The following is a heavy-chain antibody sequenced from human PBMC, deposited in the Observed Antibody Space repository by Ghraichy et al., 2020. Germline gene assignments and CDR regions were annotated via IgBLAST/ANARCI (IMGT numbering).Heavy chain of an antibody. Sequence: SETLSLTCSVSGGSITSSSYYWAWIRQPPGKGLEWIEIIYYNGSTYYTPSLKSRVTISIDTSKNQFSLQLSSVTAADTAVYYCARQIITGIRRGCFDYWGQGTLVTVSS. V-gene: IGHV4-39*01. J-gene: IGHJ4*02. CDR1: GGSITSSSYY. CDR3: ARQIITGIRRGCFDY. CDR2: IYYNGST. D-gene: IGHD1-20*01.